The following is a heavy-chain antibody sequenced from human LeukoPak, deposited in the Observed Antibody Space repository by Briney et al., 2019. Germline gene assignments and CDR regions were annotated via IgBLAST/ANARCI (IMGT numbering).Heavy chain of an antibody. CDR3: ARDRRYYDSSGYYPYWYFDL. J-gene: IGHJ2*01. V-gene: IGHV3-66*01. Sequence: PGGSLRLSCAASGFTVSSNYMSWVRQAPGKGLEWVSVIYSGGSTYYADSVKGRFTISRDNSKNTLYLQMNSLRAEDTAVYYCARDRRYYDSSGYYPYWYFDLWGRGTLVTVSS. D-gene: IGHD3-22*01. CDR2: IYSGGST. CDR1: GFTVSSNY.